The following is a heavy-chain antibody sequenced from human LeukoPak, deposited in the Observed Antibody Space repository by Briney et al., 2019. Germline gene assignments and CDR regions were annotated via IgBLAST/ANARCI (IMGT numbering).Heavy chain of an antibody. V-gene: IGHV4-30-4*08. CDR1: GGSISSGDYY. CDR3: ARVTYCGGDCYSFYYYMDV. Sequence: PSQTLSLTCTVSGGSISSGDYYWRWIRQPPGKGLEWIGYIYYSGSTYYNPSLKSRVTISVDTSKNQFSLKLSSVTAADTAVYYCARVTYCGGDCYSFYYYMDVWGKGTTVTVSS. D-gene: IGHD2-21*01. CDR2: IYYSGST. J-gene: IGHJ6*03.